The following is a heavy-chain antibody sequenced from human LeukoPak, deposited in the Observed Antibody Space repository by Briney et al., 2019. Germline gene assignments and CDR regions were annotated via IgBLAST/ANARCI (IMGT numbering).Heavy chain of an antibody. J-gene: IGHJ4*02. CDR1: GGSFSGYY. Sequence: SETLSLTCAVYGGSFSGYYWSWIRQPSGKGLEWIGEINHSGSTNYNPSLKSRVTISVDTSKNQFSLKLSSVTAADTAVYYCARGVGYGDYSLDYWGQGTLVTVSS. CDR3: ARGVGYGDYSLDY. CDR2: INHSGST. V-gene: IGHV4-34*01. D-gene: IGHD4-17*01.